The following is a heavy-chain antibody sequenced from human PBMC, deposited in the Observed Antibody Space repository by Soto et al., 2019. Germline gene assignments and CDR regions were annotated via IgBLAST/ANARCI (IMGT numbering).Heavy chain of an antibody. J-gene: IGHJ4*02. CDR1: GGSFSGYY. CDR2: INHSGST. Sequence: QVQLQQWGAGLLKPSETLSLTCAVYGGSFSGYYWSWIRQPPGKGLEWIGEINHSGSTNYNPSLKSRVTISVDTSKNQFSLKLSSVTAADTAVYYCARKYYDFWSGYYGYWGQGTLVTVSS. CDR3: ARKYYDFWSGYYGY. D-gene: IGHD3-3*01. V-gene: IGHV4-34*01.